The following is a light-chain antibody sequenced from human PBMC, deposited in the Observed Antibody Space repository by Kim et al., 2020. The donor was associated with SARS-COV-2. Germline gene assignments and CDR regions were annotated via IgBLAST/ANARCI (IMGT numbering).Light chain of an antibody. J-gene: IGLJ7*01. CDR1: SSNIGSNY. CDR2: RNN. V-gene: IGLV1-47*01. CDR3: AAWDDILSGPSAL. Sequence: QSVLTQPPSASGTPGQRVTISCSGSSSNIGSNYVYWYQQFPGTAPKLLIYRNNQRPSGVPDRFSGSKSGTSASLAISGLRSEDEADYYCAAWDDILSGPSALFGGGTQLTVL.